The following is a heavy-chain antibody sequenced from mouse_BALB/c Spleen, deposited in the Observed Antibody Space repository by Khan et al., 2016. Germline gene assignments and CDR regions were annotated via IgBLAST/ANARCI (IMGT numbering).Heavy chain of an antibody. Sequence: VQLQQSGPDLVKPGASVNISCKASGYSFTGYYMHWVKESYGKSLEWIGRVNPNNGGTSYNQKFKGKAILTVDKSSSIAYMELRSLTSEDSAVYYWASMGGHYVGWGQGTTLTVSS. V-gene: IGHV1-26*01. J-gene: IGHJ2*01. D-gene: IGHD2-1*01. CDR2: VNPNNGGT. CDR1: GYSFTGYY. CDR3: ASMGGHYVG.